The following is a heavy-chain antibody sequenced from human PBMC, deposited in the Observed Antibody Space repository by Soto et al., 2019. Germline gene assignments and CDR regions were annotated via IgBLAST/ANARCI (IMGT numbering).Heavy chain of an antibody. CDR2: ISRSSGTI. V-gene: IGHV3-48*01. D-gene: IGHD1-20*01. J-gene: IGHJ4*02. Sequence: LRLSCAASGFSFNDYSMNWVRQAPGKGLEWVSYISRSSGTIYYADSVKGRFTISRDNAKNSLYLQMNSLRAEDTAVYYCTTDVTGTTEEAALDYWGQGTLVTVSS. CDR3: TTDVTGTTEEAALDY. CDR1: GFSFNDYS.